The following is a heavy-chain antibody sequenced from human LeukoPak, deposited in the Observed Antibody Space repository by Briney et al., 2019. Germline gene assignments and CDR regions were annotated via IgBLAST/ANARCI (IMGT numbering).Heavy chain of an antibody. CDR1: GFTFSSYA. CDR3: AKEGENAPHSYFDY. V-gene: IGHV3-23*01. D-gene: IGHD3-16*01. Sequence: GGSLRLSCAASGFTFSSYAMSWVRRAPGKGLKWVSGISGSGARTYYADSVKGRFTISRDNSKNTLYLQMNSLRAEDTAVYYCAKEGENAPHSYFDYWGQGTLVTVSS. CDR2: ISGSGART. J-gene: IGHJ4*02.